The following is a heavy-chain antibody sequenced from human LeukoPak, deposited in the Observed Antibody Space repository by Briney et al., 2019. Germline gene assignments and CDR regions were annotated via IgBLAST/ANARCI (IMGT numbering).Heavy chain of an antibody. D-gene: IGHD2-8*01. J-gene: IGHJ4*02. CDR3: ARIYTYGFDY. V-gene: IGHV1-69*13. CDR2: IIPIYGTT. Sequence: GASVKVSCKASGYTFTSYGISWVRQAPGQGLEWMGGIIPIYGTTNYAQKFQGRVTITADQPTTTAYMELSRLRSEDTAMYYCARIYTYGFDYWGQGTLVTVSS. CDR1: GYTFTSYG.